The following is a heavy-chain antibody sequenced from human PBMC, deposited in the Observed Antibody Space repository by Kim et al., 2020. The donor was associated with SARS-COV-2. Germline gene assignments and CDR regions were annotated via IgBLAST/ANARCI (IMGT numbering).Heavy chain of an antibody. D-gene: IGHD5-18*01. CDR3: ARGYNYDPFDY. Sequence: SETLSLTCTVSGGSISSYYWSWIRQPPGKGLEWIGYIYSSGSTNYNPSLKSRVTISLDTSNNQFSLKLSSVTAADTAVYYCARGYNYDPFDYWGQGTLVTVSS. CDR2: IYSSGST. J-gene: IGHJ4*02. V-gene: IGHV4-59*13. CDR1: GGSISSYY.